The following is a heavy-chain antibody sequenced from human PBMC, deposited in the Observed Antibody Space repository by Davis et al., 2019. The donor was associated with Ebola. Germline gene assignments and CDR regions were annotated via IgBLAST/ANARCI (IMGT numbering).Heavy chain of an antibody. V-gene: IGHV1-18*01. J-gene: IGHJ4*02. CDR1: GYTFTNYG. D-gene: IGHD6-6*01. Sequence: ASVKVSCKASGYTFTNYGLSWVRQAPGQGLEWMGWISGYDGDTVFAQKFQDRVTMTTDTSTSTAYMELRILRSDDTAVYYCARDLTSYSSSSHYWGQGTLVTVSS. CDR2: ISGYDGDT. CDR3: ARDLTSYSSSSHY.